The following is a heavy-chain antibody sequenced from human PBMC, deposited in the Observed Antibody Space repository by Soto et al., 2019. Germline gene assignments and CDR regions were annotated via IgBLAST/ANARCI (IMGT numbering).Heavy chain of an antibody. J-gene: IGHJ5*02. CDR3: ARGTCSGGTCNTIWFDP. D-gene: IGHD2-15*01. CDR1: GFTFSSYW. V-gene: IGHV3-7*04. CDR2: IKQEGSAK. Sequence: EVQLVESGGGLVQPGGSLRLSCAASGFTFSSYWMSWVRQAPGKGLEWVANIKQEGSAKYYVDSVKGRFTISRDNAKNSLYLQMDSVRAEDTAVYYCARGTCSGGTCNTIWFDPWGQGTLVTVSS.